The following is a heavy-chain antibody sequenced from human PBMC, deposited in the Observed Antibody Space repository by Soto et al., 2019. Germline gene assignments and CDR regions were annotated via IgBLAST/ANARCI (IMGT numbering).Heavy chain of an antibody. J-gene: IGHJ6*02. Sequence: GGSLRLSCAASGFTFSSYEMNWVRQAPGKGLEWVSYISSSGSTIYYADSVKGRFTISRDNAKNSLYLQMNSLRAEDTAVYYCARDYKVARGYYYGMDVWGQGTTVTVSS. V-gene: IGHV3-48*03. CDR3: ARDYKVARGYYYGMDV. D-gene: IGHD3-10*01. CDR1: GFTFSSYE. CDR2: ISSSGSTI.